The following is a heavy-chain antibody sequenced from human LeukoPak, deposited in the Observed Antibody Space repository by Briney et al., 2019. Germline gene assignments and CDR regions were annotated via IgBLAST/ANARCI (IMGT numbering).Heavy chain of an antibody. CDR3: ARRTYSNYFFDY. CDR2: ISESGDTK. CDR1: GFTFSNYW. J-gene: IGHJ4*02. D-gene: IGHD4-11*01. V-gene: IGHV3-11*01. Sequence: GGSLRLSCADSGFTFSNYWMAWIRQAPGKGLEWVSDISESGDTKFYTDSVKGRFTISRYNGKKSMYLQMNSLRAEDTAVYYCARRTYSNYFFDYWVQGTLVTVSS.